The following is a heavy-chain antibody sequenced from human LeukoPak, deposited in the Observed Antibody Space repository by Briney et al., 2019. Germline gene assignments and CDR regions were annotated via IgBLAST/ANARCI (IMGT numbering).Heavy chain of an antibody. J-gene: IGHJ5*02. CDR1: GFTFSSYS. CDR3: ASLYSNSWYNWFDP. Sequence: PGGSLRLSCAASGFTFSSYSMNWVRQAPGKGLEWVSSISSSSSYIYYADSVKGRFTISRDNAKNSLYLQMNSLRAGDTAVYYCASLYSNSWYNWFDPWGQGTLVTVSS. CDR2: ISSSSSYI. V-gene: IGHV3-21*01. D-gene: IGHD6-13*01.